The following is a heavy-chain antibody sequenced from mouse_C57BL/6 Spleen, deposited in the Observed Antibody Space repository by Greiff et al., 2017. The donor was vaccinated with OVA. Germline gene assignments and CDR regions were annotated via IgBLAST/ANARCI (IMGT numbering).Heavy chain of an antibody. CDR2: IDPSDSYT. D-gene: IGHD1-1*01. CDR3: ARDYGSSRYAMDY. CDR1: GYTFTSYW. V-gene: IGHV1-50*01. J-gene: IGHJ4*01. Sequence: QVQLKQPGAELVKPGASVKLSCKASGYTFTSYWMQWVQQRPGQGLEWIGEIDPSDSYTNYNQKFKGKATLTVDTSSSTAYMHLSSLTSEASAVYYCARDYGSSRYAMDYWGQGTSVTVSS.